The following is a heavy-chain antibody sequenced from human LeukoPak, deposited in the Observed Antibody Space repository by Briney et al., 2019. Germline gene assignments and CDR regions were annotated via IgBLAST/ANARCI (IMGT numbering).Heavy chain of an antibody. D-gene: IGHD3-10*01. Sequence: PSETLSLTCTVSGGSISSYYWSWIRQPSGKGLEWIGYIYYSGSTNYNPSLKSRVTISVDTSKNQFSLKLSSVTAADTAVYYCARGWFGELGPLYYYYGMDVWGQGTTVTVSS. V-gene: IGHV4-59*01. CDR3: ARGWFGELGPLYYYYGMDV. J-gene: IGHJ6*02. CDR2: IYYSGST. CDR1: GGSISSYY.